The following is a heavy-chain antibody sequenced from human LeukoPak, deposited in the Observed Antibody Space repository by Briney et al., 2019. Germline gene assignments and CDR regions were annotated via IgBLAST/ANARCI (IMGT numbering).Heavy chain of an antibody. D-gene: IGHD3-10*01. CDR1: GFIFSDHS. CDR3: ARGRAVRPRGYFDP. V-gene: IGHV3-72*01. CDR2: STDRPNGYTT. J-gene: IGHJ4*02. Sequence: GGSLRLSCVGSGFIFSDHSMDWVRQAPGRGLEWVGRSTDRPNGYTTEYAASVKGRFTISRDVSKNSLYLQMDSLTTEDTAVYYCARGRAVRPRGYFDPWGQGTLVTVSS.